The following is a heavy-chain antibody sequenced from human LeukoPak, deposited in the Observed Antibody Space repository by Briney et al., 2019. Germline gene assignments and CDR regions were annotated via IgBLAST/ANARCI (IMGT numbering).Heavy chain of an antibody. V-gene: IGHV4-61*01. D-gene: IGHD1-26*01. CDR2: IYYSGST. Sequence: SETLSLTCTVSGGSVSSGSYYWSWIRQPPGKGLEWIGYIYYSGSTNYNPSLKSRVTISVDTSKNQFSLKLSSVTAADTAVYYCARESSYSGSYDYWGQGTLVTVSS. CDR1: GGSVSSGSYY. J-gene: IGHJ4*02. CDR3: ARESSYSGSYDY.